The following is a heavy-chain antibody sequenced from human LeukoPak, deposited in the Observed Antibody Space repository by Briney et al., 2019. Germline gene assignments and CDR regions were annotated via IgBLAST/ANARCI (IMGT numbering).Heavy chain of an antibody. Sequence: GGSLRLSCAASGFTFSSYSMNWVRQAPGKGLEWVSSISSSSSHIYYADSVKGRFTISRDNAKNSLYLQMNSLRAEDTAVYYCASIYCSAGTCNSDYLGYWGQGTLVTVSS. CDR3: ASIYCSAGTCNSDYLGY. CDR1: GFTFSSYS. CDR2: ISSSSSHI. J-gene: IGHJ4*02. D-gene: IGHD2-15*01. V-gene: IGHV3-21*01.